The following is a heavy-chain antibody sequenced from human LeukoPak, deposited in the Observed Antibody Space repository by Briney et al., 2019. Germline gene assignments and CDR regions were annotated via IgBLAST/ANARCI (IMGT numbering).Heavy chain of an antibody. Sequence: ASVKVSCKASGYTFTSYDINWVRQATGQGLEWMGWMNPNSGNTGYAQKFQGRVTMTRNTSISTAYMELSSLRSEDTAVYYCARELNLVGATSFAAFDIWGQGTMVTVCS. CDR2: MNPNSGNT. V-gene: IGHV1-8*01. J-gene: IGHJ3*02. D-gene: IGHD1-26*01. CDR3: ARELNLVGATSFAAFDI. CDR1: GYTFTSYD.